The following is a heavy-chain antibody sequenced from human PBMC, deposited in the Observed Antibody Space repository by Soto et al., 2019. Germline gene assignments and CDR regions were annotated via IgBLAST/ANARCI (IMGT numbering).Heavy chain of an antibody. CDR2: IIPIFGTA. J-gene: IGHJ6*02. Sequence: QVQLVQSGAEVKKPGSSVKVSCKASGGTFSSYAISWVRQAPGQGLEWMGGIIPIFGTANYAQKFQGRVTISADEYTSTAYMGLSSLRSEDTAVYYCAKADIVVVPAALRAYYYGIDVWGQGTTVTVSS. CDR1: GGTFSSYA. CDR3: AKADIVVVPAALRAYYYGIDV. D-gene: IGHD2-2*02. V-gene: IGHV1-69*01.